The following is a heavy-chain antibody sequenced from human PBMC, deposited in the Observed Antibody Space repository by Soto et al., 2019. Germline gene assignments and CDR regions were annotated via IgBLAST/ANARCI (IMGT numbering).Heavy chain of an antibody. CDR2: IKTDGTYA. CDR1: GFTFSTYW. V-gene: IGHV3-74*01. Sequence: EVQLVESGGDLVQPGGSLRLSCAASGFTFSTYWTHWVRQPPGKGLLWVSGIKTDGTYATNPDSGKGRFTISRDNAKNTLYLQMNSLRVEDAAVYYCAAGGSGYYANWGQGTLVTVSS. CDR3: AAGGSGYYAN. D-gene: IGHD3-22*01. J-gene: IGHJ4*02.